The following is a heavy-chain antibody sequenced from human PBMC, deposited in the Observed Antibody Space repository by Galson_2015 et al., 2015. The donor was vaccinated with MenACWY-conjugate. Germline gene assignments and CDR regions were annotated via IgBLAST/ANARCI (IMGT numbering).Heavy chain of an antibody. CDR1: GFTFSSYA. Sequence: SLRLSCAASGFTFSSYAMSWVRQAPGKGLEWVSAISGSGGSTYYADSVKGRFTISRDNSKNTLYLQMNSLRAEDTAVYYCAKVPRHYYDSSGYYYWGQGTLVTVSS. CDR3: AKVPRHYYDSSGYYY. J-gene: IGHJ4*02. CDR2: ISGSGGST. V-gene: IGHV3-23*01. D-gene: IGHD3-22*01.